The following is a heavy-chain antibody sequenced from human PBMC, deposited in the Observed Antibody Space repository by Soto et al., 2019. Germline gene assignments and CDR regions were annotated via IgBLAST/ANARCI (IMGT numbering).Heavy chain of an antibody. D-gene: IGHD3-3*01. CDR1: GGSISSGGYY. CDR3: ARESPAGVVTY. Sequence: SETLSLTCTVSGGSISSGGYYWSWIRQHPGKGLEWIGYIYYSGSTYYNPSLKSRVTISVDTSKNQFSLKLSSVTAADTAVYYCARESPAGVVTYWGQGTLVTVSS. CDR2: IYYSGST. J-gene: IGHJ4*02. V-gene: IGHV4-31*03.